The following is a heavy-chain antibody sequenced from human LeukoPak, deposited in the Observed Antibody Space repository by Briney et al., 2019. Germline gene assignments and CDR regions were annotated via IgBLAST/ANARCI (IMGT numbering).Heavy chain of an antibody. CDR1: GFTFNGAW. Sequence: PGGSLRLSCAASGFTFNGAWMSWVRQVPGKGLQWVAAISHDGSKEYYVDSVKGRFTISRDNAIDSLFLQMNSRRAEDAALYYCAAMSLAFWGQGTLVTVSS. CDR2: ISHDGSKE. V-gene: IGHV3-7*01. J-gene: IGHJ4*02. CDR3: AAMSLAF. D-gene: IGHD2-2*01.